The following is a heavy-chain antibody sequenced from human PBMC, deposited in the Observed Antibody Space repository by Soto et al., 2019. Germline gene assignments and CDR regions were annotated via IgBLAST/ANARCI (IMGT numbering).Heavy chain of an antibody. V-gene: IGHV2-26*01. CDR3: ARIRGWDYDYICGFFRADY. Sequence: SVSTARMGGSWIRQPTGKALEWPDHILSHDEKSYSTPLKSRLTISKDTSKSQVFLTMTNMDPVDTATYYCARIRGWDYDYICGFFRADY. J-gene: IGHJ4*01. CDR1: SVSTARMG. D-gene: IGHD3-16*01. CDR2: ILSHDEK.